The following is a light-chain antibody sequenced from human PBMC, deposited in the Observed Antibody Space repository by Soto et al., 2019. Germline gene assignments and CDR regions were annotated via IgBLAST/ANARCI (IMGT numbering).Light chain of an antibody. CDR3: QSYDIRVSAWV. CDR2: AFT. Sequence: QSVLTQPPSVSGAPGQRVTISCTWTSSNIGAGYDVHWYQKGLGTAPKLVIFAFTSRPSGVPDRFSGSRSDSSASLVVTGLQAEDEADYYCQSYDIRVSAWVFGGGTKLTVL. J-gene: IGLJ3*02. V-gene: IGLV1-40*01. CDR1: SSNIGAGYD.